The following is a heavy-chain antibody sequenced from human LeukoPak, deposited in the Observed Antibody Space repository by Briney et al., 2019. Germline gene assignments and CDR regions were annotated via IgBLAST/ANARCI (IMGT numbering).Heavy chain of an antibody. V-gene: IGHV3-21*01. CDR2: ISSSSSYI. D-gene: IGHD2-21*02. CDR3: ARDAHATTAYCGGDCPQGDAFDI. Sequence: GGSPRLSCAASGFTFSSYSMNWVRQAPGKGLEWVSSISSSSSYIYYADSVKGRFTISRDNAKNSLYLQMNSLRAEDTAVYYCARDAHATTAYCGGDCPQGDAFDIWGQGTMVTVSS. J-gene: IGHJ3*02. CDR1: GFTFSSYS.